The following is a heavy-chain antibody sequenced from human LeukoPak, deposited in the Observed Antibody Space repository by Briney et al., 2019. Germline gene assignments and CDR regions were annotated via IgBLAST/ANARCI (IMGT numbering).Heavy chain of an antibody. Sequence: SVKVSCKASGYTFTSYGISWVRQAPGQGLEWMGGIIPIFGTANYAQKFQGRVTITTDESTSTAYMELSSLRSEDTAVYYCARHFWSGYYRDYWGQGTLVTVSS. CDR3: ARHFWSGYYRDY. V-gene: IGHV1-69*05. CDR1: GYTFTSYG. J-gene: IGHJ4*02. CDR2: IIPIFGTA. D-gene: IGHD3-3*02.